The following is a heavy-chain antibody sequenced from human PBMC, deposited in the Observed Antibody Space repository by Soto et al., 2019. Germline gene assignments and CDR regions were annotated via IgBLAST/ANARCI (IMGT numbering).Heavy chain of an antibody. Sequence: PWGSLRLSCAASGLGGDKLGWVRQAPGKGLEWVASLLTNGVTQYADSVKGRFTVSRDSSTNTQYLRMNSLRVEDTAVYYCARDRVGDGAYSLDYWAQGVLVTVSS. V-gene: IGHV3-53*01. CDR3: ARDRVGDGAYSLDY. J-gene: IGHJ4*02. D-gene: IGHD3-10*01. CDR1: GLGGDK. CDR2: LLTNGVT.